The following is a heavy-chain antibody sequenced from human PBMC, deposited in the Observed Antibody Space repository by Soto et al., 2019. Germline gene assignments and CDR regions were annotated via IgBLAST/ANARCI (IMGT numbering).Heavy chain of an antibody. CDR3: ARGGDYYDSSGYYGPGYFDL. Sequence: QVQLQESGPGLVKPSQTLSLTCTVSGGSISSGDYYWSWIRQPPGKGLEWIGYIYYSGSTYYNPSLRSRVTLSVEPSKNQFSLKRSSVTAADTAVYYCARGGDYYDSSGYYGPGYFDLWGRGTLVTVSS. V-gene: IGHV4-30-4*01. J-gene: IGHJ2*01. CDR2: IYYSGST. D-gene: IGHD3-22*01. CDR1: GGSISSGDYY.